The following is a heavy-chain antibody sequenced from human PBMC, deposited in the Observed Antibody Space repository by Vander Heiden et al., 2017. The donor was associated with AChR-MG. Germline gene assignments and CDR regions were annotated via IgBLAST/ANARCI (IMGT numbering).Heavy chain of an antibody. J-gene: IGHJ6*02. CDR3: ARMSGIPYYYGMDV. CDR2: IDWDDDK. D-gene: IGHD3-10*01. V-gene: IGHV2-70*15. Sequence: QVPLRESGPALVKPTQTLTLTCTFSGFSLSTSGTCVSWIRQPPGKALEWLARIDWDDDKYYSTYLKTRLTISKDTSKNQVARTKPNMDPVGTATYYCARMSGIPYYYGMDVWGQGTTVNVSS. CDR1: GFSLSTSGTC.